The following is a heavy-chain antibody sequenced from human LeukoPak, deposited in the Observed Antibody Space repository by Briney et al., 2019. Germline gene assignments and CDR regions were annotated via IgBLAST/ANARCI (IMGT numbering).Heavy chain of an antibody. V-gene: IGHV3-30*18. D-gene: IGHD6-19*01. J-gene: IGHJ2*01. CDR1: GFTFSSYG. CDR3: AKDLGGGSGCYDL. Sequence: PGGSLRLSCAASGFTFSSYGMHWVRQAPGXXLXXVAIISYDGSNKYYADSVQGRFTISRDNSKNTLYLQMNSLRAEDTAVYYYAKDLGGGSGCYDLWGRGTLVTVSS. CDR2: ISYDGSNK.